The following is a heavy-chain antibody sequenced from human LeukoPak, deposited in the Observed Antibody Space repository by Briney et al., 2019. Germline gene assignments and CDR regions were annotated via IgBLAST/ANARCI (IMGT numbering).Heavy chain of an antibody. D-gene: IGHD6-13*01. CDR2: TSGGGSST. J-gene: IGHJ4*02. V-gene: IGHV3-23*01. CDR3: AKPQYSTRWYYFDY. Sequence: GGSLRLSCAASGFTFSSYAMSWVRQAPGKGLEWVSATSGGGSSTYYADSVKGRFTISRDNPKNTVDLQMNSLRAEDTAVYYCAKPQYSTRWYYFDYWGQGTLVTVSS. CDR1: GFTFSSYA.